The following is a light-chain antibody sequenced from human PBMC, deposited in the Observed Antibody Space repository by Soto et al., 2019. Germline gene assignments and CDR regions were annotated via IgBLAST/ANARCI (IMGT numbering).Light chain of an antibody. CDR1: QTISTY. V-gene: IGKV1-39*01. CDR2: DAS. J-gene: IGKJ2*01. CDR3: QQSDITPYT. Sequence: DIQMTQSPSSLSASVGDRVTITCRASQTISTYLNWYQQKPGKAPRLLIYDASSLLSGVPSRFSGSGSGTDFTLTIASLQPEDFSTYYCQQSDITPYTFGQGTKVEI.